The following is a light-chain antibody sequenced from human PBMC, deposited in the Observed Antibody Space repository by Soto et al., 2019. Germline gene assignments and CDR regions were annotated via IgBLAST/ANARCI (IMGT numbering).Light chain of an antibody. CDR2: DVS. J-gene: IGLJ2*01. Sequence: QSALTQPASVSGSPGQSITIPCTGTSNDIGGYNYVSWYQQHPGKVPKLIIFDVSYRPSGISDRFSGSKSGNTASLTISGLQPEDEADYYCSSYGASSTLFGGGTKLTVL. CDR3: SSYGASSTL. V-gene: IGLV2-14*03. CDR1: SNDIGGYNY.